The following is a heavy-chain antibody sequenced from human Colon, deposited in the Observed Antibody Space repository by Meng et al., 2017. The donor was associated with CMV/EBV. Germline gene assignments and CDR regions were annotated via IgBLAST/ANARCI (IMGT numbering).Heavy chain of an antibody. CDR2: IWSDESNG. Sequence: GGSLRLSCAASGFTFSTYAMSWVRQAAGKGLEWVANIWSDESNGDYGESVKGRFRISRDNSKNTLYLQMNSLRVEDMGVYYCVKDPGWNKEFYFKFWGQGTVVTVSS. CDR3: VKDPGWNKEFYFKF. D-gene: IGHD1/OR15-1a*01. V-gene: IGHV3-33*06. J-gene: IGHJ1*01. CDR1: GFTFSTYA.